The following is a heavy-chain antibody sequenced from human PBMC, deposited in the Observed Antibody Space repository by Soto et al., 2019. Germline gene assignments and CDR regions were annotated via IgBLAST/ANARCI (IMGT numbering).Heavy chain of an antibody. Sequence: QVQLVQSGAEVKKLGASVKVSCKASGYTFTNFGISWVRQAPGQGREWMGWISTYNGHTTSAQQLQGRLTMTTDTSTSTASMELRSLRSDDAAVYFCARDWGQQWLAYGLDVWGQGTTVTVSS. CDR2: ISTYNGHT. V-gene: IGHV1-18*01. CDR1: GYTFTNFG. J-gene: IGHJ6*02. CDR3: ARDWGQQWLAYGLDV. D-gene: IGHD6-19*01.